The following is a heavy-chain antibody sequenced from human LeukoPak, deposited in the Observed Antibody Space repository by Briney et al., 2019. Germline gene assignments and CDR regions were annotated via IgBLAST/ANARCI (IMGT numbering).Heavy chain of an antibody. CDR3: ARDRGIVGTTGYYYMDV. CDR2: ISGSGGST. CDR1: GFTFSSYA. D-gene: IGHD1-26*01. J-gene: IGHJ6*03. V-gene: IGHV3-23*01. Sequence: GGPLRLSCAASGFTFSSYAMSWVRQAPGKGLEWVSAISGSGGSTYYADSVKGRFTISRDNSKNTLYLQMNSLRAEDTAVYYCARDRGIVGTTGYYYMDVWGKGTTVTVSS.